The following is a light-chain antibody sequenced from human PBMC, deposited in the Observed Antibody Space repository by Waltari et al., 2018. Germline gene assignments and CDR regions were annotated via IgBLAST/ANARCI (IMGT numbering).Light chain of an antibody. Sequence: DIQMTQSPSTLYASVGARVTITCRASQSISSWLAWYQQKPGKAPKLLIYKASSLESGVPSRFSGSGSGTEFTLTISSLQPDDFATYYCQQYNSYSYTFGQGTKLEIK. CDR2: KAS. CDR1: QSISSW. J-gene: IGKJ2*01. CDR3: QQYNSYSYT. V-gene: IGKV1-5*03.